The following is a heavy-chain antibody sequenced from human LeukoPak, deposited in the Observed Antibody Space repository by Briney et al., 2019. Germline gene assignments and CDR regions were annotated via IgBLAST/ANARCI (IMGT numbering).Heavy chain of an antibody. CDR1: GFTFSFYT. CDR2: ISSYSHYL. V-gene: IGHV3-21*06. J-gene: IGHJ5*02. Sequence: GGSLRLSCVASGFTFSFYTMNWVRQAPGQGLEWVSSISSYSHYLYYADSVKGRFTISRDNAKNSVYPEMNSLRAEDTAVYFCARDLRPDVPTAPTPDSWGQGTLVTVSS. CDR3: ARDLRPDVPTAPTPDS. D-gene: IGHD2-21*02.